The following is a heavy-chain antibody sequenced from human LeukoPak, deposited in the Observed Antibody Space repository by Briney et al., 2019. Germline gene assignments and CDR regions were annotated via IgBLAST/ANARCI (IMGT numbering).Heavy chain of an antibody. V-gene: IGHV3-23*01. CDR1: GFTFSSYA. J-gene: IGHJ4*02. CDR2: ISGSGGST. D-gene: IGHD3-10*01. Sequence: PGGSLRLSCAASGFTFSSYAMSWVRQAPGKGLEWVSAISGSGGSTYYADSVKGRFTISRDNSKNTLYLQMNSLRAEDTAVYYCAKDLWFGEFTPADYWGQGTLVTVSS. CDR3: AKDLWFGEFTPADY.